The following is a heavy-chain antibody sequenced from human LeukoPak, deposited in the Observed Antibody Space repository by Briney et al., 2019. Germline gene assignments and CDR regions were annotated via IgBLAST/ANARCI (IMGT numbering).Heavy chain of an antibody. Sequence: GGSLRLSCTASGFIFDAYAMHWVRQAPGKGLEWVSLISWDGGSTYYADSVKGRFTISRDNSKNSLYLQMNSLRTEDTAFYYCVKDYGYYYDSSGHRPPYFDYWGQGTLVTVSS. CDR3: VKDYGYYYDSSGHRPPYFDY. CDR2: ISWDGGST. CDR1: GFIFDAYA. D-gene: IGHD3-22*01. V-gene: IGHV3-43D*03. J-gene: IGHJ4*02.